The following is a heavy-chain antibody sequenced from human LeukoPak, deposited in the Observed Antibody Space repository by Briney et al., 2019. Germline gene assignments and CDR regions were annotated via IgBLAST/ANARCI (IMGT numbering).Heavy chain of an antibody. CDR2: ISSRSSYR. CDR1: GFTFSSLS. CDR3: ARDYLYYYYGMDV. J-gene: IGHJ6*04. V-gene: IGHV3-21*01. Sequence: PGGSLRHSRSASGFTFSSLSMNCVPQAPGKGLEWVSSISSRSSYRYHAESVKRGVTISRDNAKNSQYLQMNSLRAENRGVYYCARDYLYYYYGMDVWGEGTTVTVSS. D-gene: IGHD2/OR15-2a*01.